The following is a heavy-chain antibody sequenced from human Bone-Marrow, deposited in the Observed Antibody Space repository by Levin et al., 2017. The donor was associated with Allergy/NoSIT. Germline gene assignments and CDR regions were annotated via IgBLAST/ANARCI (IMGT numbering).Heavy chain of an antibody. CDR2: ISLSGNNV. Sequence: GGSLRLSCAASGFTLSDSYMVWIRQAPGKGLEWISYISLSGNNVYYTDSVEGRFTISRDNAKNSLFLQMNALRAEDTAVYYCGREECTSASCFLDHPWGQGTRVTVSS. J-gene: IGHJ5*02. V-gene: IGHV3-11*01. CDR1: GFTLSDSY. CDR3: GREECTSASCFLDHP. D-gene: IGHD2-2*01.